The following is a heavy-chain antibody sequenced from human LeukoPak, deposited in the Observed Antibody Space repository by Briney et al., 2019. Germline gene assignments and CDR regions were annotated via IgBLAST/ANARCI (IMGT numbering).Heavy chain of an antibody. CDR1: GYTFTSYY. D-gene: IGHD6-19*01. CDR3: ARESSAVAAGHY. V-gene: IGHV1-46*01. CDR2: INPSGGST. J-gene: IGHJ4*02. Sequence: GASVKVSCKASGYTFTSYYIHWVRQAPGQGLEWMGIINPSGGSTSYAQKFQGRVTMTRDMSTNTVYMELSSLRSEDTAVYDCARESSAVAAGHYWGQGTLVTVSS.